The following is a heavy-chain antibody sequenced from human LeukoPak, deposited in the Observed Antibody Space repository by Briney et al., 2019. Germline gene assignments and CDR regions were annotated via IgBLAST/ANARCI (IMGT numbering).Heavy chain of an antibody. Sequence: SETLSLTCAVYGGSFSGYYWSWIRQPPGKGLEWIGEINHSGCTNYNPSLKSRVTISVDTSKNQFSLKLSSVTAADTAVYYCARPGYSGYDFDYWGQGTLVTVSS. J-gene: IGHJ4*02. CDR1: GGSFSGYY. V-gene: IGHV4-34*01. CDR2: INHSGCT. D-gene: IGHD5-12*01. CDR3: ARPGYSGYDFDY.